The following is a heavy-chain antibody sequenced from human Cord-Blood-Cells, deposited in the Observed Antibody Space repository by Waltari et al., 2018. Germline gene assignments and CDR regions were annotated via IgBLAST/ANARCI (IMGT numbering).Heavy chain of an antibody. CDR1: GGSFSGYY. CDR2: INHSGST. J-gene: IGHJ2*01. Sequence: QVQLQQWGAGLLKPSETLSLTCAVYGGSFSGYYWSWIRQPPGKGLEWIGEINHSGSTNYNPSLKSRVTISVDTSKHQFSLKLSSVTAADTAVYDCARPTVPAATAYFDLWGRGTLVTVSS. CDR3: ARPTVPAATAYFDL. V-gene: IGHV4-34*01. D-gene: IGHD2-2*01.